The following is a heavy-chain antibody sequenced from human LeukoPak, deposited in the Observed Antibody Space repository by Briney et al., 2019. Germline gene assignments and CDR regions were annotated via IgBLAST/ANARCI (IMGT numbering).Heavy chain of an antibody. Sequence: GRSLRLSCAASGFTFSSYAMHWVRQAPGKGLEWVAVISYDGSNKYYADSVKGRFTISRDNSKNTLHLQMNSLRAEDTAVYYCARGELWGITMIVVAPDYWGQGTLVTVSS. D-gene: IGHD3-22*01. J-gene: IGHJ4*02. V-gene: IGHV3-30-3*01. CDR3: ARGELWGITMIVVAPDY. CDR2: ISYDGSNK. CDR1: GFTFSSYA.